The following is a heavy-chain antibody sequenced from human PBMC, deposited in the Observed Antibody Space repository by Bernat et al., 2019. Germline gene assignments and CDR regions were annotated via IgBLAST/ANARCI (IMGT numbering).Heavy chain of an antibody. J-gene: IGHJ4*02. V-gene: IGHV3-15*01. CDR2: IKSKTDGGTT. CDR3: TAAPPYYGVWTGHLPASDY. CDR1: GFTFSNAW. Sequence: EVQLVESGGGLVKPGGSLRLSCAASGFTFSNAWMSWVRQAPGKGLEWVGRIKSKTDGGTTDYAAPVKGRFTISRDDSKNTLYLQMNSLKTEDTAVYYCTAAPPYYGVWTGHLPASDYWGQGTLVTVSS. D-gene: IGHD3-3*01.